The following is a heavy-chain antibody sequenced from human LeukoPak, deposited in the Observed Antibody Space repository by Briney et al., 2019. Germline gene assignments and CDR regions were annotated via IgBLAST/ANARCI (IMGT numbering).Heavy chain of an antibody. V-gene: IGHV3-48*04. CDR2: ISSSSSTI. Sequence: GGSLRLSCAASGFTFSSYSMNWVRQAPGKGLEWVSYISSSSSTIYYADSVKGRFTISRDNAKNSLYLQMNSLRAEDTAVYYCAAERDSSGPYYWGQGTLVTVSS. J-gene: IGHJ4*02. D-gene: IGHD3-22*01. CDR3: AAERDSSGPYY. CDR1: GFTFSSYS.